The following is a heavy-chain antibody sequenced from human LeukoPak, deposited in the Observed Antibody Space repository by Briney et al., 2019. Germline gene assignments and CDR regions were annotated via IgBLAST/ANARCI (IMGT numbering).Heavy chain of an antibody. Sequence: GGSLRLSCAASGFTFDDYAMHWVRQAPGKGLEWVSGISWSSGSIGYADSVKGRFTISRGNAKNSLYLQMNSLRAEDTALYYCAKDAHDSSGYFIYWGQGTLVTVSS. D-gene: IGHD3-22*01. V-gene: IGHV3-9*01. CDR1: GFTFDDYA. CDR2: ISWSSGSI. CDR3: AKDAHDSSGYFIY. J-gene: IGHJ4*02.